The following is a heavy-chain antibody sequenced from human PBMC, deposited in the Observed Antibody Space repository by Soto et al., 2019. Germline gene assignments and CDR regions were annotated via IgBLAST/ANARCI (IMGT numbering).Heavy chain of an antibody. D-gene: IGHD6-13*01. CDR1: GFTFSSYA. Sequence: QVQLVESGGGVVQPGRSLRLSCAASGFTFSSYAMHWVRQAPGKGLEWVAVISYDGSNKYYADSVKGRFIISRDNSKNTLYLQMNSLRAEDTDVYYCARQYSSSWYFGYWGQGTLVTVSS. CDR3: ARQYSSSWYFGY. J-gene: IGHJ4*02. CDR2: ISYDGSNK. V-gene: IGHV3-30-3*01.